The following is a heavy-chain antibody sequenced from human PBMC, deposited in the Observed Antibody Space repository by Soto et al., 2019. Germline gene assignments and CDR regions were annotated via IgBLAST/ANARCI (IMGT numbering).Heavy chain of an antibody. CDR2: IYYSGGT. CDR1: GAALSSGGYF. J-gene: IGHJ5*02. CDR3: TREQSDDNYFDP. D-gene: IGHD6-19*01. V-gene: IGHV4-61*08. Sequence: ETLSLTCTVPGAALSSGGYFYTWVRQPPGKGLEWLGYIYYSGGTNYNPSLKSRVTISLDKSKSQFSLRLISVTAADTTVYYCTREQSDDNYFDPWGQGTLVTVSS.